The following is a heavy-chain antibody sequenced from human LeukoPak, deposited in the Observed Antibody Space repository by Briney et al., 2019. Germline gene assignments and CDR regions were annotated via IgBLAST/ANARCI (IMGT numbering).Heavy chain of an antibody. CDR3: ARVRLYGIAAAGTNYFDY. V-gene: IGHV4-39*01. CDR1: GGSISSSSYY. J-gene: IGHJ4*02. CDR2: IYYSGST. D-gene: IGHD6-13*01. Sequence: SETLSLTCTVSGGSISSSSYYWGWIRRPPGKGLEWIGTIYYSGSTNYNPSLKSRVTISVDTSKNLFSLKLSSVTAADTAVYYCARVRLYGIAAAGTNYFDYWGQGTLVTVSS.